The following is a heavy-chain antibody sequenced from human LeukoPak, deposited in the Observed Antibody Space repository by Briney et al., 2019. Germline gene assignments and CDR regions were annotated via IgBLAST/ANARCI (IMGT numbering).Heavy chain of an antibody. D-gene: IGHD6-13*01. J-gene: IGHJ4*02. Sequence: GGSLRLSCEASGFTFRDYWMTWVRQAPGKGLEWVANVKQDGTEKFYADSVKGRFTISRDNGKNSLYLQMNSLRVEDTAIYYCARAGGTSWADYWGQGTLVTVSS. CDR2: VKQDGTEK. CDR1: GFTFRDYW. V-gene: IGHV3-7*01. CDR3: ARAGGTSWADY.